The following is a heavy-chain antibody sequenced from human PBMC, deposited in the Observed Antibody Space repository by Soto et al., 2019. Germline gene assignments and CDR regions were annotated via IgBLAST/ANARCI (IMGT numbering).Heavy chain of an antibody. J-gene: IGHJ4*02. CDR1: GGTFSSYT. CDR2: IIPILGIA. CDR3: AYRPSGGADY. D-gene: IGHD1-26*01. V-gene: IGHV1-69*02. Sequence: QVQLVQSGAEVKKPGSSVKVSCKASGGTFSSYTISWVRQAPGQGLEWMGRIIPILGIANYAKKFQGRVTITADKSPSTAYMELSSMRSEDTAVYYCAYRPSGGADYWGQGSLVTVSS.